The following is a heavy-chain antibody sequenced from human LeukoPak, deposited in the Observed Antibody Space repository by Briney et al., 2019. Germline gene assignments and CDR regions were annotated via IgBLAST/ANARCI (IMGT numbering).Heavy chain of an antibody. J-gene: IGHJ3*02. CDR1: GGSISSSSYY. CDR3: ARGIAAVPDAFDI. D-gene: IGHD6-13*01. CDR2: IYYSGST. Sequence: PSETLSLTCTVSGGSISSSSYYWGWIRQPPGKGLEWIGSIYYSGSTYYNPSLKSRVTISVDTSKNQFSLKLSSVTAADTAVYYCARGIAAVPDAFDIWGQGTMVTVSS. V-gene: IGHV4-39*07.